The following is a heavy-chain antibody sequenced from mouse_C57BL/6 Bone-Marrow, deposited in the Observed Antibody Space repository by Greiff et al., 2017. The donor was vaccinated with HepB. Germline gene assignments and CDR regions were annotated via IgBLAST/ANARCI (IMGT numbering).Heavy chain of an antibody. V-gene: IGHV1-26*01. CDR2: INPNNGGT. CDR1: GYTFTDYY. CDR3: ASGSNYWYFDV. Sequence: VQLQQSGPELVKPGASVKISCKASGYTFTDYYMNWVKQSHGKSLEWIGDINPNNGGTSYNQKFKGKATLTVDKSSSTAYMELRSLTSEDSAVYYCASGSNYWYFDVWGTGTTVTVSS. D-gene: IGHD2-5*01. J-gene: IGHJ1*03.